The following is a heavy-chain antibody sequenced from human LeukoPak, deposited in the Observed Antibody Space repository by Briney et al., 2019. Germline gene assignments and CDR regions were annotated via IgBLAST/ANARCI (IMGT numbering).Heavy chain of an antibody. CDR3: ARHDKDAFDI. V-gene: IGHV4-30-4*01. J-gene: IGHJ3*02. CDR1: GGSISSCDYY. CDR2: IYYSGST. Sequence: SETLSLTCTVSGGSISSCDYYWSWIRQPPGKGLEWIGYIYYSGSTNYNPSLKSRVTISVDTSKNQFSLKLSSVTAADTAVYYCARHDKDAFDIWGQGTMVTVSS.